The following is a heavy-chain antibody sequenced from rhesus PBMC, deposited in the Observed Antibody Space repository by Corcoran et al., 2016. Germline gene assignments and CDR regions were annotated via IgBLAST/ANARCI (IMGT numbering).Heavy chain of an antibody. V-gene: IGHV4-73*01. Sequence: QVKLQQWGEGLVKPSETLSLTCAVYGGSISGYYYWSWIRQPPGKALEWIGYIYGNSATTHDTPSLKNRVTISKDTSKNQFSLKLSSGTAADTAVYYCARRVGVVMYSLDVWGRGVLVTVSS. CDR3: ARRVGVVMYSLDV. J-gene: IGHJ5-2*02. CDR1: GGSISGYYY. CDR2: IYGNSATT. D-gene: IGHD3-3*01.